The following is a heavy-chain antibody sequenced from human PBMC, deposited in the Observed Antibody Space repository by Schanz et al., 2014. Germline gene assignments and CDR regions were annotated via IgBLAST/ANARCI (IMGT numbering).Heavy chain of an antibody. CDR3: AKSQGSSFDS. D-gene: IGHD6-13*01. J-gene: IGHJ4*02. V-gene: IGHV3-11*01. Sequence: QVQLVDSGGGLVKPGGSLRLSCTASGFPFSDYFMAWIRQPPGRGLEWVSYIGNGGVTIYYADSVKGRFTISRDNSKNTVYIQMNSLRAEDTAVYYCAKSQGSSFDSWGQGTLVTVSS. CDR1: GFPFSDYF. CDR2: IGNGGVTI.